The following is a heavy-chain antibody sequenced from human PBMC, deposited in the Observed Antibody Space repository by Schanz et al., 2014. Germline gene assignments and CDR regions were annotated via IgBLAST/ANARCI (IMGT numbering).Heavy chain of an antibody. V-gene: IGHV3-23*04. J-gene: IGHJ4*02. Sequence: EVQLVESGGGLVQPGGSLRLSCAASGFTFSNYAMSWVRQAPGKGLEWVSSISGGGGSTHYADSVKGRFYISRDKFKNALYLQMNSLRAEDTAVYYCAKDGGCSSIPCSDFTVVDVPFESWGQGTLVTVSS. CDR3: AKDGGCSSIPCSDFTVVDVPFES. D-gene: IGHD2-2*01. CDR2: ISGGGGST. CDR1: GFTFSNYA.